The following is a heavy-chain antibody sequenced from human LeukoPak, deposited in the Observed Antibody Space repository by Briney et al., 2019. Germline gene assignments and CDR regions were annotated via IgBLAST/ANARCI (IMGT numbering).Heavy chain of an antibody. CDR1: GHTFTYYG. Sequence: ASVKVSCKASGHTFTYYGINWVRLAPGQGLEWMGWVSGYNGNTRYAHNFQGRLTLTTDTSTNITYMELMRLRSDDTPVYFCAREVDSAMVNAFDFWGQGTLVTVSS. CDR3: AREVDSAMVNAFDF. CDR2: VSGYNGNT. V-gene: IGHV1-18*01. J-gene: IGHJ3*01. D-gene: IGHD5-18*01.